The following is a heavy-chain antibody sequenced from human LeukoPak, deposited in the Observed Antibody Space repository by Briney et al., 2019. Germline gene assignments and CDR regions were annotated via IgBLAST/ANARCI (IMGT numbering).Heavy chain of an antibody. V-gene: IGHV3-23*01. J-gene: IGHJ4*02. CDR3: AKGGSGWYVGLFDY. CDR2: ISGSGGST. D-gene: IGHD6-19*01. Sequence: PGGSLRLSCAASGFTLSISALSWVRQAPGKGLECVSVISGSGGSTYYADSVKGRFTISRDNSKSTLYLQMNSLRAEDTAVYYCAKGGSGWYVGLFDYWGQGTLVTVSS. CDR1: GFTLSISA.